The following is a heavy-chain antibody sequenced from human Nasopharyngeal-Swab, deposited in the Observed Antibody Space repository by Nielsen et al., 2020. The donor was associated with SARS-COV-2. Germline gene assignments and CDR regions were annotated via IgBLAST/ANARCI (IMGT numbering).Heavy chain of an antibody. D-gene: IGHD3-22*01. CDR1: GFTFSSYS. CDR2: ISSSSSYI. J-gene: IGHJ4*02. Sequence: EGSLRLSCAASGFTFSSYSMNWVRRAPGKGLEWVSSISSSSSYIYYADSVKGRFTISRDNAKNSLYLQMNGLRAEDTAVYYCARVSFDSSGYYSTGPQKYWGQGTLVTVSS. V-gene: IGHV3-21*01. CDR3: ARVSFDSSGYYSTGPQKY.